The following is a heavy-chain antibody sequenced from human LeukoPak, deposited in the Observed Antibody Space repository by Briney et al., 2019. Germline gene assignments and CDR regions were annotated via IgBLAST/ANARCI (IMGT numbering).Heavy chain of an antibody. V-gene: IGHV3-21*01. CDR3: ARDLFGTRSWFDP. Sequence: PGGSLRLSCEASGFIFSSYSMNWVRQAPGKGLEWVLSISSGSSFIHYADSVKGRFTISRDNAKNSLYLQMNSLTDEDTAVYYCARDLFGTRSWFDPWGQGTLVTVSS. CDR1: GFIFSSYS. J-gene: IGHJ5*02. CDR2: ISSGSSFI. D-gene: IGHD3-3*01.